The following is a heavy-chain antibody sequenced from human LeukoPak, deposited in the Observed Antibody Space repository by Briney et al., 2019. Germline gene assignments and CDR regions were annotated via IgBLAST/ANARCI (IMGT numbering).Heavy chain of an antibody. D-gene: IGHD3-3*01. J-gene: IGHJ4*02. Sequence: ASVKVSCKASRYTFTSYGISWVRQAPGQGLEWMGWISAYNGNTNYAQKLQGRVTMTTDTSTSTAYMELRSLRSDDTAVYYCARDSLKSITIFGVVISTLFDYWGQGTLVTVSS. CDR3: ARDSLKSITIFGVVISTLFDY. CDR1: RYTFTSYG. V-gene: IGHV1-18*01. CDR2: ISAYNGNT.